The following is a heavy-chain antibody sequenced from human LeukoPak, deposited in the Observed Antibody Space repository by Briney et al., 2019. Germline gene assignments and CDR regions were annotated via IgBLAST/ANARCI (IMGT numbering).Heavy chain of an antibody. CDR3: ARLRGLIDH. V-gene: IGHV3-11*01. CDR2: INSDSTTV. J-gene: IGHJ4*02. CDR1: GFIFSDHY. D-gene: IGHD3-10*01. Sequence: GGSLRLSCAASGFIFSDHYMSWIRQAPGKGPEGVAYINSDSTTVYYADSVKGRFTVSTDNAKSSLYLQMNSLGVDDTAVYYCARLRGLIDHWGQGALVTVSS.